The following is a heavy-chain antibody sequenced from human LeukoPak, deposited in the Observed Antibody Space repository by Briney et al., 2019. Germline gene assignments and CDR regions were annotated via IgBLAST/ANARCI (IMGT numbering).Heavy chain of an antibody. D-gene: IGHD6-13*01. CDR2: IYSGGST. V-gene: IGHV3-53*01. CDR1: GFTVSSNY. CDR3: ARDLGAAAGPFDY. J-gene: IGHJ4*02. Sequence: GGSLRLSCAASGFTVSSNYMSWVRQAPGKGLEWVSVIYSGGSTYYADSVKGRFTISRDNSKNTLYLQMNSLGAEDTAVYYCARDLGAAAGPFDYWGQGTLVTVSS.